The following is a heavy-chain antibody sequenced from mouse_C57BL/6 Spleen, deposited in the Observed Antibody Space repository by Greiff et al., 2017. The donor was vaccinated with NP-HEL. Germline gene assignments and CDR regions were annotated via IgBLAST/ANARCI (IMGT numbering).Heavy chain of an antibody. CDR3: ARAPYDYDGFWYFDV. D-gene: IGHD2-4*01. Sequence: VQLKQSGPGLVKPSQSLSLTCSVTGYSITSGYYWNWIRQFPGNKLEWMGYISYDGSNNYNPSLKNRISITRDTSKNQFFLKLNSVTTEDTATYYFARAPYDYDGFWYFDVWGTGTTVTVSS. CDR1: GYSITSGYY. V-gene: IGHV3-6*01. CDR2: ISYDGSN. J-gene: IGHJ1*03.